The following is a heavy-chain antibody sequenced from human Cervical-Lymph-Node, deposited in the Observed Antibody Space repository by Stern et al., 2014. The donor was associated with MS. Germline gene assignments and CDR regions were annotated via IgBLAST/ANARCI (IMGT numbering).Heavy chain of an antibody. V-gene: IGHV1-69*01. CDR2: IIPIFGTA. D-gene: IGHD2-2*01. CDR3: ARVRRDIVVVPAALRVYYYYGMDV. Sequence: VQLVESGAEVKKPGSSVKVSCKASGGTFSSYAISWVRQAPGQGLEWIGGIIPIFGTANYAQKFQGRITITADESTSTAYMELSSLRSEDTAVYYCARVRRDIVVVPAALRVYYYYGMDVWGQGTTVTVSS. CDR1: GGTFSSYA. J-gene: IGHJ6*02.